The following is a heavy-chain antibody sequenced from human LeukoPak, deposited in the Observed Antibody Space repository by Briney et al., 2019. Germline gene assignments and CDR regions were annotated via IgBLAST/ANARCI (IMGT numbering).Heavy chain of an antibody. D-gene: IGHD6-19*01. CDR3: ARDPVAAPIYYFDY. CDR1: GFTFSSYA. J-gene: IGHJ4*02. CDR2: ISYDGSNK. Sequence: GGSLRLSCAASGFTFSSYAMRWVRQAPGKGLEWVAVISYDGSNKYYADSVKGRFTISRDNSKNTLYLQMNSLRAEDTAVYYCARDPVAAPIYYFDYWGQGTLVTVSS. V-gene: IGHV3-30-3*01.